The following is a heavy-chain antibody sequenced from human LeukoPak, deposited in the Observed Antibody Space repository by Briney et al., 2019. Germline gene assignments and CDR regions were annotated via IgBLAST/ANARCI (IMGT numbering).Heavy chain of an antibody. D-gene: IGHD3-16*01. CDR2: INPNRGGT. J-gene: IGHJ4*02. CDR1: RYTFTDYY. V-gene: IGHV1-2*02. Sequence: ASVKVSCKASRYTFTDYYMHWVRQAPGKGLEWMGWINPNRGGTNYAQKFQGRVTMTRDTSIRTAYMELSSLRSDDTAMYYCASGASAFDYWGQGTLVTVSS. CDR3: ASGASAFDY.